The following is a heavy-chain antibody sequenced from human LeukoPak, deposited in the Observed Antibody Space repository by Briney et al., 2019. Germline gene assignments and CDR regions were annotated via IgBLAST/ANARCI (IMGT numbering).Heavy chain of an antibody. J-gene: IGHJ4*02. Sequence: SETLSLTCAVSGSSINNKKWWSWVRQPPGKGLEWIGEIYQSGSTNYNPSLKSRVTISVDKSKNQFSLQLTSVTAADTAVYYCARGRDYYDSSGLDYWGQGTLVTVSS. CDR3: ARGRDYYDSSGLDY. CDR2: IYQSGST. CDR1: GSSINNKKW. V-gene: IGHV4-4*02. D-gene: IGHD3-22*01.